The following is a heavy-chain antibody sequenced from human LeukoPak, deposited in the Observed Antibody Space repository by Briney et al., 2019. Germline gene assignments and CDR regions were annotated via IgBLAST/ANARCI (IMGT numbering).Heavy chain of an antibody. CDR3: ASLSDYYMDV. Sequence: SETLSLTSGVYGVSFSGYYWSWIRQPPGKGPEWIGEINHSGSTNYNPSLKSRVTISVDTSKNQFSLKLSSVTAADTAVYYCASLSDYYMDVWGEGTTVTVSS. CDR2: INHSGST. V-gene: IGHV4-34*01. J-gene: IGHJ6*03. CDR1: GVSFSGYY.